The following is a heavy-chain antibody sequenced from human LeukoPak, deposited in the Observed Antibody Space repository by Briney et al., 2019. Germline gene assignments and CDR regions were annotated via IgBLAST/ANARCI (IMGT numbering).Heavy chain of an antibody. D-gene: IGHD6-13*01. J-gene: IGHJ4*02. Sequence: GGSLRLSCAASGFTFSSYAMSWVRQAPGKGLEGVSAISVSGGSTYSADSVKGRFTISRDNSKNTLYLQMNSLRAEDTAVYYCAKDPIRWFAAAGSFDYWGKGTLVTVSS. CDR3: AKDPIRWFAAAGSFDY. V-gene: IGHV3-23*01. CDR1: GFTFSSYA. CDR2: ISVSGGST.